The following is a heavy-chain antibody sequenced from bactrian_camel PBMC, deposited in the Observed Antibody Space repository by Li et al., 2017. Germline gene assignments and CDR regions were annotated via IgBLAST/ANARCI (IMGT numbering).Heavy chain of an antibody. CDR2: IDSNGNT. CDR3: AADPTAFLSGCRTKREFSI. D-gene: IGHD3*01. J-gene: IGHJ4*01. V-gene: IGHV3S9*01. Sequence: HVQLVESGGGSVQAGGSLRLSCAASTVTFRSACMGWIRQVSGKEREGVAVIDSNGNTTYADSVKGRFTISRDSGKNTLYLQMNNLKPEDTAMYYCAADPTAFLSGCRTKREFSIWGQGTQVTVS. CDR1: TVTFRSAC.